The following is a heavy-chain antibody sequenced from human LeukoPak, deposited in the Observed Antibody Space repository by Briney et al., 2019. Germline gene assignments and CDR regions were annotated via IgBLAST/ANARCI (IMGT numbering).Heavy chain of an antibody. V-gene: IGHV3-23*01. CDR1: GFTFSSYA. J-gene: IGHJ4*02. CDR2: ISGSGGST. CDR3: ARERFPSYYDFWSGYPDY. D-gene: IGHD3-3*01. Sequence: PGGSLRLSCAASGFTFSSYAMSWVRQAPGKGLEWVSAISGSGGSTYYADSVKGRFTISRDNSKNTLYLQMNSLRAEDTAVYYCARERFPSYYDFWSGYPDYWGQGTLVTVSS.